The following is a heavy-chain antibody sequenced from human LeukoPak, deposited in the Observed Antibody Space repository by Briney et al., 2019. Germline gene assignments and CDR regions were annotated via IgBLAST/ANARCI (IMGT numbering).Heavy chain of an antibody. J-gene: IGHJ5*02. V-gene: IGHV3-48*01. CDR1: GFTFSSYS. CDR3: ARETRTYYYGSGNWFDP. D-gene: IGHD3-10*01. CDR2: ISSSSSTI. Sequence: GGPLRLSCAASGFTFSSYSMNWVRQAPGKGLEWVSYISSSSSTIYYADSVKGRFTISRDNAKNSLYLQMNSLRAEDTAVYYCARETRTYYYGSGNWFDPWGQGTLVTVSS.